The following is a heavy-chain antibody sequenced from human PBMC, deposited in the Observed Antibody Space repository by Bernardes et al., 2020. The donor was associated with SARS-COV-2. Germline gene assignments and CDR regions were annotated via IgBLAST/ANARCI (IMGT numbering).Heavy chain of an antibody. Sequence: GASLKITCKGSGYSFTSYWIGWVRQMPGKGLEWMGIIYPGDSDTRYSPSFQGQVTISADKSISTAYLQWSSLKASDTAMYYCARADYYDSSAVTPGAFDIWGQGTMVTVSS. J-gene: IGHJ3*02. D-gene: IGHD3-22*01. V-gene: IGHV5-51*01. CDR1: GYSFTSYW. CDR2: IYPGDSDT. CDR3: ARADYYDSSAVTPGAFDI.